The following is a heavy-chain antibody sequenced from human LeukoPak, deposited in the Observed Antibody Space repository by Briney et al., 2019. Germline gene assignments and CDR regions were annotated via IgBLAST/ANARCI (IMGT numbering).Heavy chain of an antibody. CDR2: INTNTGNP. CDR3: AREDWFHYYYMDV. J-gene: IGHJ6*03. D-gene: IGHD3-3*01. V-gene: IGHV7-4-1*02. CDR1: GYTFTTFA. Sequence: ASVKVSCKASGYTFTTFALIWVRQAPGQGLEWMGWINTNTGNPTYAQGFTGRFVFSLDTSVSTAYLQISSLKAEDTAVYYCAREDWFHYYYMDVWGKGTTVTVSS.